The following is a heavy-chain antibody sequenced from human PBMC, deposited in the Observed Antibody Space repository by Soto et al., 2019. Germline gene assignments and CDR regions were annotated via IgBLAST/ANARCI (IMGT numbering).Heavy chain of an antibody. Sequence: SETLSLTCTVSGDSINSGTYSWGWIRQPPGKGLEDIGTIYYSGNTYYNPSLKSRVTISVDTSKNQFSLKLSSVTAADTAVYYCARDRYYRLDPWGQGTLVTVSS. V-gene: IGHV4-39*07. CDR1: GDSINSGTYS. CDR3: ARDRYYRLDP. D-gene: IGHD2-8*01. CDR2: IYYSGNT. J-gene: IGHJ5*02.